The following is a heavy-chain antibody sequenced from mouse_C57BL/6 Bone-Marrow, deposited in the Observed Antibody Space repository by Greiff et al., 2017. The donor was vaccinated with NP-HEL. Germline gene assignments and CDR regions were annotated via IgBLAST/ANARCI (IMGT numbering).Heavy chain of an antibody. V-gene: IGHV14-4*01. CDR3: TAGSSSRYAMDY. CDR2: IDPENGDT. CDR1: GFTFKDDY. J-gene: IGHJ4*01. D-gene: IGHD1-1*01. Sequence: VQLQQSGAELVRPGASVKLSCTVSGFTFKDDYMHWVKQRPEQGLEWIGWIDPENGDTEYASKFQGKATITADTSSNTAYLQLRSLTSADTAVFDYTAGSSSRYAMDYWGQGTSVTVTS.